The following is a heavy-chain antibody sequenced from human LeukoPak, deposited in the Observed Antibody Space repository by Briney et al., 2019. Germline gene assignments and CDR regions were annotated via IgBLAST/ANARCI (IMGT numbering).Heavy chain of an antibody. CDR3: ARDRSWNYDSSGYYYVIGAFDI. D-gene: IGHD3-22*01. CDR1: GGSFSGYY. V-gene: IGHV4-59*01. J-gene: IGHJ3*02. CDR2: IYYSGST. Sequence: PSETLSLTCAVYGGSFSGYYWSWIRQPPGKGLEWIGYIYYSGSTNYNPSLKSRVTISVDTSKNQFSLKLSSVTAADTAVYYCARDRSWNYDSSGYYYVIGAFDIWGQGTMVTVSS.